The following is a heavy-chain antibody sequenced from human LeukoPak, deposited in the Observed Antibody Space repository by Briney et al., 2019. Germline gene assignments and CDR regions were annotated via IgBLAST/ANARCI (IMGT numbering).Heavy chain of an antibody. Sequence: GGSVRLSCAASGFTFSTYSMIWVRQAPGKGLEWVSSISRSSISYADSVRGRFTISRDNANNLLYLQMNSLRAEDTAVYYCARDNYDDSTFDYWGQGTLVTVSS. D-gene: IGHD3-3*01. J-gene: IGHJ4*02. CDR2: ISRSSI. CDR1: GFTFSTYS. CDR3: ARDNYDDSTFDY. V-gene: IGHV3-21*06.